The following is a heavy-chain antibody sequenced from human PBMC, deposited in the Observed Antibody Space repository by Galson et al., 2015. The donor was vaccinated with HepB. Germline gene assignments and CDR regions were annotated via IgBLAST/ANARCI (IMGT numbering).Heavy chain of an antibody. D-gene: IGHD3-3*01. CDR3: ARGRGQDYDFWSGPKYYYYMDV. CDR1: GGTFSSYA. Sequence: SVKVSCKASGGTFSSYAISWVRQAPGQGLEWMGGIIPIFGTANYAQKFQGRVTITADESTSTAYMELSSLRSEDTAVYYCARGRGQDYDFWSGPKYYYYMDVWGKGTTVTVSS. J-gene: IGHJ6*03. V-gene: IGHV1-69*13. CDR2: IIPIFGTA.